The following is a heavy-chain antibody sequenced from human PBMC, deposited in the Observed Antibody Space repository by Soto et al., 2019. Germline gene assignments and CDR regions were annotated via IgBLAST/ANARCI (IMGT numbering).Heavy chain of an antibody. V-gene: IGHV4-61*01. D-gene: IGHD3-22*01. Sequence: SETLSLTCTVSGGSVSSGSYYWSWIRQPPGKGLEWIGYIYYSGSTNYNPSLKGRVTISVDTSKNQFSLKLSSVTAADTAVYYCARHYYDSSAPYRGEYYFDYWGQGTLVTVSS. CDR2: IYYSGST. CDR3: ARHYYDSSAPYRGEYYFDY. CDR1: GGSVSSGSYY. J-gene: IGHJ4*02.